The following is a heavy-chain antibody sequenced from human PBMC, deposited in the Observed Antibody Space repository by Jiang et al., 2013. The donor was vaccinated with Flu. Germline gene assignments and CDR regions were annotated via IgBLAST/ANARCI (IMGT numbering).Heavy chain of an antibody. J-gene: IGHJ4*02. V-gene: IGHV4-59*01. D-gene: IGHD2-21*02. Sequence: SVSGGSSEKFRLSWIRQSPVMGLEWLGYINYSGYHHLQPGSLRSRVTISIDTSKSQFSLRLNSVTTADTAMYYCARGGDWAPDFWGPGIPGHRLL. CDR2: INYSGYH. CDR3: ARGGDWAPDF. CDR1: GGSSEKFR.